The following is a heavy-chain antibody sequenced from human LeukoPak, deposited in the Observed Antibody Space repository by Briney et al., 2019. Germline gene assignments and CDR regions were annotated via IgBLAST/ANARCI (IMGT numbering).Heavy chain of an antibody. J-gene: IGHJ6*03. D-gene: IGHD3-10*01. CDR2: INSDGSST. Sequence: GGSLRLSCAASGFTFSSYWMHWVRQAPGKGLVWVSRINSDGSSTSYADSVKGRFTISRDNAKNTLYLQMNSLRAEDTAVYYCARGAMVRGVIYYYYYMDVWGKGTTVTISS. CDR1: GFTFSSYW. CDR3: ARGAMVRGVIYYYYYMDV. V-gene: IGHV3-74*01.